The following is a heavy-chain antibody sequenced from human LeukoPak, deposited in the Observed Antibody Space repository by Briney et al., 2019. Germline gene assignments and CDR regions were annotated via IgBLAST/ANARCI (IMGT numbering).Heavy chain of an antibody. J-gene: IGHJ4*02. Sequence: PGGSLRLSCTASGFTFGDYAMSWFRQAPGTGLELVGFIRSKAYGGTTEYAASVKGRFTISRDDSKSIAYLQMNSLKTEDTAVYYCTRDKGYCSGGSCLLFDYWGQGTLVTVSS. CDR3: TRDKGYCSGGSCLLFDY. CDR2: IRSKAYGGTT. D-gene: IGHD2-15*01. V-gene: IGHV3-49*03. CDR1: GFTFGDYA.